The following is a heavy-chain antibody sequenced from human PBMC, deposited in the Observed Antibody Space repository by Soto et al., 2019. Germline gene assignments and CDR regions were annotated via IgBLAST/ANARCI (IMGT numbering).Heavy chain of an antibody. CDR3: ARLSVAPWTD. CDR1: GGSFKNYA. D-gene: IGHD6-19*01. V-gene: IGHV1-69*01. CDR2: FIPIFDSP. Sequence: QVQLVQSGAEVKKPGSSVKLSCKASGGSFKNYALSWVRQAPGQGLEWMGSFIPIFDSPTYAEDFQGRLTITADESATTSFMEMTRLTSTDTAIYYCARLSVAPWTDWGQGTFVTVSS. J-gene: IGHJ4*02.